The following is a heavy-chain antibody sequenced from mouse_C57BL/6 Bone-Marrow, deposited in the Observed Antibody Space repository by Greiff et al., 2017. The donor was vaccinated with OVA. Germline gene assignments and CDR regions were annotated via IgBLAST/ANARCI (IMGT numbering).Heavy chain of an antibody. J-gene: IGHJ4*01. CDR2: IDPETGGT. CDR3: TRSSYYYGSSFAMDY. Sequence: VQRVESGAELVRPGASVTLSCKASGYTFTDYEMHWVKQTPVHGLEWIGAIDPETGGTAYNQKFKGKAILTADKSSSTAYMELRSLTSEDSAVYYCTRSSYYYGSSFAMDYWGQGTSVTVSS. D-gene: IGHD1-1*01. V-gene: IGHV1-15*01. CDR1: GYTFTDYE.